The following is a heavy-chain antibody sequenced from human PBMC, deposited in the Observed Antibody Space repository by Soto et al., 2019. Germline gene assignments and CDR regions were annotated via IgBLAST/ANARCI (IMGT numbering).Heavy chain of an antibody. CDR3: AREVGYGDFSAALLD. CDR1: GGTFSSHS. J-gene: IGHJ4*02. Sequence: VQLMQSGAEVKKPGSSVKVSCKASGGTFSSHSINWVRQAPGQGLEWMGGIITLFGTSNYAQNFQGRVTITAGQSTSTAYMELNSRTSDDTAVYYCAREVGYGDFSAALLDWGRGTLVTVSS. CDR2: IITLFGTS. D-gene: IGHD2-21*02. V-gene: IGHV1-69*01.